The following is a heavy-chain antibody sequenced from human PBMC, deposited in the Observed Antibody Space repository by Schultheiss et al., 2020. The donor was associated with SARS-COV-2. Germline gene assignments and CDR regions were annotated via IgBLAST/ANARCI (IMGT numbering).Heavy chain of an antibody. CDR2: INHSGST. CDR3: ARGYSSSSYGMDV. Sequence: SETLSLTCAVYGGSFSGYYWSWIRQPPGKGLEWIGEINHSGSTYYNPSLKSRVTISVDRSKNQFSLKLSSVTAADTAVYYCARGYSSSSYGMDVWGQGTTVTVSS. J-gene: IGHJ6*02. V-gene: IGHV4-34*01. CDR1: GGSFSGYY. D-gene: IGHD6-13*01.